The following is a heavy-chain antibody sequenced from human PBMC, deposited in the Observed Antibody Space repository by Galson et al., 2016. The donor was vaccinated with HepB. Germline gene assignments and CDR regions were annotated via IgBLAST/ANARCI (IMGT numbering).Heavy chain of an antibody. J-gene: IGHJ4*02. V-gene: IGHV3-7*03. Sequence: SLRLSCAGSGFTFSDYWLNWVRQAPGKGLEWVANINPDGSETYYVDSVKGRFIISRDNVKNSLYLQMSSLRAEDTAVYFCARGLFPNYFGSGTYLYWGQGTLVAVSS. CDR1: GFTFSDYW. CDR2: INPDGSET. D-gene: IGHD3-10*01. CDR3: ARGLFPNYFGSGTYLY.